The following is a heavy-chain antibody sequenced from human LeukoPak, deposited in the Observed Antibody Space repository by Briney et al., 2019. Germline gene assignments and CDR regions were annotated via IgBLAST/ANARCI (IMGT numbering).Heavy chain of an antibody. CDR2: IYTSGST. CDR3: ARGGNYYGSGSYVIGAFDI. CDR1: GGSISSYY. D-gene: IGHD3-10*01. Sequence: SETLSLTCTVSGGSISSYYWSWIRQPAGKGLEWIGRIYTSGSTNYNPSLKSRVTMSVDTSKNQFSLKLSSVTAADTAVYYCARGGNYYGSGSYVIGAFDIWGQGTMDTVSS. V-gene: IGHV4-4*07. J-gene: IGHJ3*02.